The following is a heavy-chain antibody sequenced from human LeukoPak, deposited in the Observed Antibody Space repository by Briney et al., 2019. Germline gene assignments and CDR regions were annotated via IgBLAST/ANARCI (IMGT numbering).Heavy chain of an antibody. CDR2: IYHNGSN. J-gene: IGHJ4*02. CDR3: ASLRVDDGSGCKVDC. V-gene: IGHV4-4*02. Sequence: SETLSLTCAVSGASISSTKWCTCLRPPPGKRLEWIGKIYHNGSNNYNPSLKSRVAISIDKSKHQFSLEVSAVAAADTAGYDCASLRVDDGSGCKVDCWGQGRLV. CDR1: GASISSTKW. D-gene: IGHD3-10*01.